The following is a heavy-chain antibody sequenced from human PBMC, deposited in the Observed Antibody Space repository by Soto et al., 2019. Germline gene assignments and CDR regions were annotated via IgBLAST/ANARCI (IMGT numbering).Heavy chain of an antibody. Sequence: GGSLRLSCAASGFTFSSYAMSWVRQAPGKGLEWVSAISGSGGSTYYADSVKGRFTISRDNSKNTLYLQMNSLRAEDTAVYYCAKREYSSGSNYYFDYWGQGTLVTVSS. V-gene: IGHV3-23*01. CDR1: GFTFSSYA. J-gene: IGHJ4*02. D-gene: IGHD6-19*01. CDR3: AKREYSSGSNYYFDY. CDR2: ISGSGGST.